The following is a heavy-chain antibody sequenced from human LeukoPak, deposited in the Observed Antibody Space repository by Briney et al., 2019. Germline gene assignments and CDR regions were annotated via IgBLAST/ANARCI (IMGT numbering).Heavy chain of an antibody. CDR3: ARVRCSSTSCYSRDAFDI. Sequence: PSETLSLTCTVSGGSISSHYWIWIRQPPGKGLEWIGYIYYSGSTNYNPSLKSRVTISVDTSKNQFSLKLSSVTAADTAVYYCARVRCSSTSCYSRDAFDIWGQGTMVTVSS. J-gene: IGHJ3*02. V-gene: IGHV4-59*11. CDR1: GGSISSHY. CDR2: IYYSGST. D-gene: IGHD2-2*01.